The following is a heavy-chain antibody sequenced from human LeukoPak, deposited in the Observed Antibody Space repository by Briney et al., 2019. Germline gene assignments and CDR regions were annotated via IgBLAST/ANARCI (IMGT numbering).Heavy chain of an antibody. D-gene: IGHD5-18*01. CDR2: SDHEDGER. Sequence: ASVTVSCKVSGKTLSDLSIHWLRQPPGKGLEWLGGSDHEDGERIYAQMFQGRVTMTEDTSIDTAYMELSSLRSEDTAVYYCVTGFTTMAVDYFDYWGQGTLVTVSP. CDR3: VTGFTTMAVDYFDY. CDR1: GKTLSDLS. V-gene: IGHV1-24*01. J-gene: IGHJ4*02.